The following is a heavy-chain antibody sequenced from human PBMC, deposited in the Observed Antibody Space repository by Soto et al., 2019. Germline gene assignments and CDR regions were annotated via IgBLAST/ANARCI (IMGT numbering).Heavy chain of an antibody. V-gene: IGHV1-69*13. J-gene: IGHJ4*02. CDR2: IIPIFGTA. CDR1: GGTFSRYA. Sequence: SVKVSCKASGGTFSRYAISWVRQAPGQGLEWMGGIIPIFGTANYAQKYQGRVTITADESTSTAYMELSSLRSEDTALYYCAREGAGTHWGQGTLVTVSA. CDR3: AREGAGTH. D-gene: IGHD1-1*01.